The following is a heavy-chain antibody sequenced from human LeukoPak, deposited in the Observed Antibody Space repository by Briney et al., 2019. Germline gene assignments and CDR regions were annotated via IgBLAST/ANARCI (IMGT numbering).Heavy chain of an antibody. J-gene: IGHJ4*02. CDR2: ISSNGGST. CDR3: ARTNSRSEVVIPYYFDY. V-gene: IGHV3-64*01. Sequence: GGSLRLSCAASGFTFSSYAMHWVRQAPGKGLEYVSAISSNGGSTYYANSVKGRFTISRDNSKNTLYLQMGSLRAEDMAVYYCARTNSRSEVVIPYYFDYWGQGTLVTVSS. CDR1: GFTFSSYA. D-gene: IGHD3-22*01.